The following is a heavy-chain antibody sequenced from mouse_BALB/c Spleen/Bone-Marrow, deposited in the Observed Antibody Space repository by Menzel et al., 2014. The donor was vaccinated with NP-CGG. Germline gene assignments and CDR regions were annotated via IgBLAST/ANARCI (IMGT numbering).Heavy chain of an antibody. CDR3: ARHSDYDYFDY. V-gene: IGHV5-12*02. CDR1: GFTFSDYY. J-gene: IGHJ2*01. Sequence: EVQRVESGGGLAQPGGSLKLSCATSGFTFSDYYMYWVRQTPEKRLEWVAYISNGGGSTYYPDTVKGRFTISRDNAKNTLYLQMSRLKSEDTAMYYCARHSDYDYFDYWGQGTTLTVSS. CDR2: ISNGGGST. D-gene: IGHD2-4*01.